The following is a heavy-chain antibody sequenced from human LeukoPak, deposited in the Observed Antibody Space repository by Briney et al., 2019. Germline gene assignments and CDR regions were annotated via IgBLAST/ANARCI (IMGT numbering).Heavy chain of an antibody. CDR3: ATGFGSDY. J-gene: IGHJ4*02. Sequence: GGSLRLSCAASGFTFSSNWMTWVRQAPAKGLEWVANMNQDETEKYYLDSVKGRFTISRDNAKKSLYLQMNSLRAEDTAVYYCATGFGSDYWGQGTLVTVSS. D-gene: IGHD1-26*01. CDR1: GFTFSSNW. V-gene: IGHV3-7*01. CDR2: MNQDETEK.